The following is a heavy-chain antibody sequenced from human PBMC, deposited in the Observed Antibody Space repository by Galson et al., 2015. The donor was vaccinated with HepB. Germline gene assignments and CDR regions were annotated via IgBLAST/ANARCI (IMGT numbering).Heavy chain of an antibody. J-gene: IGHJ4*02. CDR3: ARDYTTGTPASY. V-gene: IGHV3-48*03. D-gene: IGHD1-14*01. CDR2: ISSSGSTI. CDR1: GFTFSSYE. Sequence: SLRLSCAASGFTFSSYEMNWVRQAPGKGLEWVSYISSSGSTIYYADSVKGRFTISRDNAKNSLYLQMNSLRAEDTAVYYCARDYTTGTPASYWGQGTLVTVSS.